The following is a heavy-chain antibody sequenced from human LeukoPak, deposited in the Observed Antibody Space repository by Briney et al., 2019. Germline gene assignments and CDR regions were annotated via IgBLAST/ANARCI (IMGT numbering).Heavy chain of an antibody. J-gene: IGHJ3*02. Sequence: PGGSLRLSCVASGFTFNRYWMHWVRQAPGKGLVWVSRIRSDGSSTNYADSVKGRFTISRDNAKISLYLQMNSLRAEDTAVYYCARSGGYDILTGLQFSGAFDIWGEGTMVTVSS. CDR3: ARSGGYDILTGLQFSGAFDI. CDR1: GFTFNRYW. V-gene: IGHV3-74*01. CDR2: IRSDGSST. D-gene: IGHD3-9*01.